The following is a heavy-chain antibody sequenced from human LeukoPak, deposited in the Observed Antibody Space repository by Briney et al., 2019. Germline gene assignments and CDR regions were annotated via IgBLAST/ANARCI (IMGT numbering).Heavy chain of an antibody. CDR2: INSDGSST. CDR1: GFTYSSYW. V-gene: IGHV3-74*01. J-gene: IGHJ3*02. D-gene: IGHD1-26*01. CDR3: ASLSGSHTDHAFDI. Sequence: GGSLRLSCAASGFTYSSYWMHWVRQAPGKGLVWVSRINSDGSSTSYADAVKGRFTISRDNARNTLYLQMNSLRVEDTAVYYCASLSGSHTDHAFDIWGQATMVTVSS.